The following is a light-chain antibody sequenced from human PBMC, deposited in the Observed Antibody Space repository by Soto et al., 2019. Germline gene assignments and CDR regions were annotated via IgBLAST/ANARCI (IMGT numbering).Light chain of an antibody. CDR3: SLYTSDSSYV. CDR1: STDFVSYNR. Sequence: QSALTQPPSVSGSPGQSVTISCTGTSTDFVSYNRVSWYQQPPGTAPKLIIYEASNRPSGVPGRFSGSKSGNTASLTISGLQAADEADYYCSLYTSDSSYVFGSGTKVTVL. V-gene: IGLV2-18*01. CDR2: EAS. J-gene: IGLJ1*01.